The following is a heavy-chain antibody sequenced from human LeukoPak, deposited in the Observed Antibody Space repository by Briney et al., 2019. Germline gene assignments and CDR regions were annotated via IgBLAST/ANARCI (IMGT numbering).Heavy chain of an antibody. CDR1: GFTFSDYY. J-gene: IGHJ4*02. CDR2: ISSSGSTI. D-gene: IGHD1-1*01. CDR3: ARVKDGDWNDSDY. V-gene: IGHV3-11*04. Sequence: GGSLRLSCAASGFTFSDYYMSWIRQAPGKGLEWVSYISSSGSTIYYADPMKGRFTISRDNAKNSLYLQTNSLRAEDTAVYYCARVKDGDWNDSDYWGQGTLVTVSS.